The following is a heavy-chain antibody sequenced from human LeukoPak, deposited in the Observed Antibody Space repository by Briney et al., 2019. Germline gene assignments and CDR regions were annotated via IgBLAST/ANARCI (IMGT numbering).Heavy chain of an antibody. Sequence: GGSLRVSCAGSGFSISRYGMHWVRQPPGKGLEWVAFTRYDGSNKYFADSVKGRFTISRDNSKNTLYLQMQSLRFEDSAVYYCAKDLFGDYVWGTYRAIDTWGQGTLVTVSS. J-gene: IGHJ4*02. D-gene: IGHD3-16*02. CDR1: GFSISRYG. CDR3: AKDLFGDYVWGTYRAIDT. V-gene: IGHV3-30*02. CDR2: TRYDGSNK.